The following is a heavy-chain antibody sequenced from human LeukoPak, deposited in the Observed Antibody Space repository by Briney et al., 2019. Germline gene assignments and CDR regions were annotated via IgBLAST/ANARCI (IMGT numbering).Heavy chain of an antibody. Sequence: SVKVSCKASGGTFRKFAISWLRQAPGQGLEWMGGSIPIYGTTKYAQKFQGRVTISTDESTSTAYMELSSLSSDDTAVYYCARGSQDSPRFDYMDVWGNGTTVTVSS. CDR1: GGTFRKFA. CDR3: ARGSQDSPRFDYMDV. D-gene: IGHD3-10*01. J-gene: IGHJ6*03. CDR2: SIPIYGTT. V-gene: IGHV1-69*05.